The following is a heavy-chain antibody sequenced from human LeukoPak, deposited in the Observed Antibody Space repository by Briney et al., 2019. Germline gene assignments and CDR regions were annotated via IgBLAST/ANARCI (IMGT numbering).Heavy chain of an antibody. J-gene: IGHJ4*02. CDR3: ARDRRYTGSWRGFDY. V-gene: IGHV1-69*01. Sequence: SVKVSCKASVDTFSRYANSWVRHAPGQGLEWMGGIILMFGIAKYAQKLQGRVTITAVESTSTAYMELSSLRSEDTAVYYFARDRRYTGSWRGFDYWGQGTLVTVSS. CDR2: IILMFGIA. CDR1: VDTFSRYA. D-gene: IGHD2-15*01.